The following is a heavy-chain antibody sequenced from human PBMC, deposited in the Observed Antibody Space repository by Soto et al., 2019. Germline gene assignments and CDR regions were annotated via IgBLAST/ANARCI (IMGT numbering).Heavy chain of an antibody. CDR3: ARARSSGHGPRETVWFDP. Sequence: QVQLVQSGAEVTKPGSSVKVSCKASGGTFSSYAISWVRQAPGQGLEWMGGIIPIFGTANYAQKLQGRVTMTAADSTSTAYLDLSRLISEDTAGDYGARARSSGHGPRETVWFDPGCKGTLVTVSS. V-gene: IGHV1-69*01. CDR1: GGTFSSYA. J-gene: IGHJ5*02. CDR2: IIPIFGTA. D-gene: IGHD7-27*01.